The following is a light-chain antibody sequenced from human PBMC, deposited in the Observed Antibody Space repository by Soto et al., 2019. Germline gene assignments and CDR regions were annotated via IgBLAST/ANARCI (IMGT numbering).Light chain of an antibody. J-gene: IGKJ1*01. CDR3: QQFYRYPWT. Sequence: DIQLTQSPSFLSASVGDRVTITCRASQGINDYLAWYQQKPGKAPKLLIYAASTLQSEVPSRFSGSASGTEFTLTISSLQPEDFATYYCQQFYRYPWTFGQGTKVEIK. CDR2: AAS. V-gene: IGKV1-9*01. CDR1: QGINDY.